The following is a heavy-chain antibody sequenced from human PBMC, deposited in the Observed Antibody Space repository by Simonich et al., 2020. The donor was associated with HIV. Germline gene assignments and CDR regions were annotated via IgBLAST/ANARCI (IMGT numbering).Heavy chain of an antibody. CDR3: ARRGGYAFDY. D-gene: IGHD5-12*01. CDR2: SNHSGST. Sequence: QVHLQQWGAGLLKPSETLSLTCAVYGGSFSGYYWNWIRQTPGKGLEWIGESNHSGSTDYNSSLKSRVTISVDTSKNQFSLKLSSVTAADTAMYYCARRGGYAFDYWGQGTLVTVSS. CDR1: GGSFSGYY. J-gene: IGHJ4*02. V-gene: IGHV4-34*01.